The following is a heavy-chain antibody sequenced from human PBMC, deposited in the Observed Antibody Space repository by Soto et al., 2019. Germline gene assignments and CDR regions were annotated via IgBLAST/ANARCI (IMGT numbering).Heavy chain of an antibody. Sequence: GSLRLFSAASGLTFSSYAMSWVRQAPGKGLEWVSAISGSGGSTYYADSVKGRFTISRDNSKNTLYLQMNRLRAEDTAVYYCAKDRYDSSPKSLAPIEYWGQGTLVTVSS. D-gene: IGHD3-22*01. CDR3: AKDRYDSSPKSLAPIEY. V-gene: IGHV3-23*01. J-gene: IGHJ4*02. CDR1: GLTFSSYA. CDR2: ISGSGGST.